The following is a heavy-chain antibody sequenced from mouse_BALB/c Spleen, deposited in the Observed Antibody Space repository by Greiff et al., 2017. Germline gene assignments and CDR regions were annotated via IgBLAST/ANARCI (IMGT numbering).Heavy chain of an antibody. CDR3: ARPHYGSSFFDY. CDR1: GFNIKDTY. CDR2: IGPANGNT. Sequence: VQLQQSGAELVKPGASVKLSCTASGFNIKDTYMHWVKQRPEQGLEWIGRIGPANGNTKYDPKFQGKATITADTSSNTAYLQLSSLTSEDTAVYYCARPHYGSSFFDYWGQGTTLTVSS. J-gene: IGHJ2*01. D-gene: IGHD1-1*01. V-gene: IGHV14-3*02.